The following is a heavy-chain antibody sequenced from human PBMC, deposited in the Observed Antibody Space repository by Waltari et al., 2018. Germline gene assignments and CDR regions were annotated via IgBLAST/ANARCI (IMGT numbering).Heavy chain of an antibody. CDR2: IIPILGTA. CDR1: GGPFSSYA. CDR3: ARPDPLITGTKIPYGMDV. V-gene: IGHV1-69*01. Sequence: QVQLVQSGAEVKKPGSSVKVSCKASGGPFSSYAISWVRQAPGQGLEWMGGIIPILGTANYAQKFQGRVTITADESTSTAYMELSSLRSEDTAVYYCARPDPLITGTKIPYGMDVWGQGTTVTVSS. J-gene: IGHJ6*02. D-gene: IGHD1-7*01.